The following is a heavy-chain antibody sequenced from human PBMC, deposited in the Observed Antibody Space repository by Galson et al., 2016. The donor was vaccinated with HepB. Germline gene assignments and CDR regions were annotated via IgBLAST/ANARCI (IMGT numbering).Heavy chain of an antibody. V-gene: IGHV6-1*01. CDR1: GDSVSSNSVA. CDR2: TYK. D-gene: IGHD2-15*01. Sequence: CAISGDSVSSNSVAWNWIRQSPSRGLEWLGRTYKNYATSVKSRITINSDTSKNQFSLHLNSVTPGDTAVYYCARGIWNSFDVWGQGTVVTVSS. J-gene: IGHJ3*01. CDR3: ARGIWNSFDV.